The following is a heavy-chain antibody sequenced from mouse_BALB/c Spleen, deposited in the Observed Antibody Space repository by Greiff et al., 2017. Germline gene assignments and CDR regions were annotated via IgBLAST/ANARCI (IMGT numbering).Heavy chain of an antibody. Sequence: VKLVESGAELVKPGASVKLSCKASGYTFTEYIIHWVKQRSGQGLEWIGWFYPGSGSIKYNEKFKDKATLTADKSSSTVYMELSRLTSEDSAVYFCARHEGDYDDASWFAYWGQGTLVTVSA. J-gene: IGHJ3*01. CDR2: FYPGSGSI. D-gene: IGHD2-4*01. CDR1: GYTFTEYI. CDR3: ARHEGDYDDASWFAY. V-gene: IGHV1-62-2*01.